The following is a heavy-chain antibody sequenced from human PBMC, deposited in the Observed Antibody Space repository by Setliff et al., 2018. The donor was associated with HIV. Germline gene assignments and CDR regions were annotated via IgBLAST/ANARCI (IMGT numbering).Heavy chain of an antibody. CDR2: IFRSGTT. J-gene: IGHJ3*02. V-gene: IGHV4-4*07. D-gene: IGHD2-15*01. CDR1: GGSFGDYH. Sequence: LSLTCTLSGGSFGDYHWSWIRQPAGRGLEWIGRIFRSGTTNYNPSLKSRVTISLDTSRNQFSLKLGSVTAADTAMYYCAREHCSGGSCNGFDIWGQGTMVTVSS. CDR3: AREHCSGGSCNGFDI.